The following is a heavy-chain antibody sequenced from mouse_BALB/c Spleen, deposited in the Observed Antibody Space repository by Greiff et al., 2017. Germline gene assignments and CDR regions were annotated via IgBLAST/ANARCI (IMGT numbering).Heavy chain of an antibody. V-gene: IGHV1S56*01. CDR2: IYPGNVNT. D-gene: IGHD1-1*01. CDR3: AITTVVALYWYFDV. Sequence: QVQLQQSGPELVKPGASVRISCKASGYTFTSYYIHWVKQRPGQGLEWIGWIYPGNVNTKYNEKFKGKATLTADKSSSTAYMQLSSLTSEDSAVYFCAITTVVALYWYFDVWGAGTTVTVSS. J-gene: IGHJ1*01. CDR1: GYTFTSYY.